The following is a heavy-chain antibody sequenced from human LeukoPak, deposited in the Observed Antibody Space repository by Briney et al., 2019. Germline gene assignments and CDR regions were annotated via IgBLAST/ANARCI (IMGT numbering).Heavy chain of an antibody. J-gene: IGHJ4*02. Sequence: PSETLSLTCTVSGDSLGSYYWSWVRQPAGKGLEWLGQIWTTGSTTFNPSLKSRLTMSVDTSKNQFSLKLSSVTAADTAVYYCAMRSTITRRFDYWGQGTLVTVSS. V-gene: IGHV4-4*07. CDR3: AMRSTITRRFDY. CDR1: GDSLGSYY. D-gene: IGHD5/OR15-5a*01. CDR2: IWTTGST.